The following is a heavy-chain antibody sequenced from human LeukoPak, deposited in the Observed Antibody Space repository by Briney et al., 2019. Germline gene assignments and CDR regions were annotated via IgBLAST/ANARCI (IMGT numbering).Heavy chain of an antibody. V-gene: IGHV4-31*03. D-gene: IGHD3-10*01. CDR3: ARGDTSLELWFGELKENWFDP. CDR1: GGSISSGGYY. CDR2: IYYSGST. J-gene: IGHJ5*02. Sequence: SQTLSLTCTVSGGSISSGGYYWSWIRQHPGKGLEWIGYIYYSGSTYYNPSLKSRVTISVDTSKNQFSLKMSSVTAADTAVYYCARGDTSLELWFGELKENWFDPWGQGTLVTVSS.